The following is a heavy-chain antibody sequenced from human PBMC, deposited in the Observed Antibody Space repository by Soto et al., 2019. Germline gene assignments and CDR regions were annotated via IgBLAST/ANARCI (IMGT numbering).Heavy chain of an antibody. CDR1: GGSISSSSYY. V-gene: IGHV4-39*02. CDR2: IYYSGST. Sequence: QLQLQESGPGLVKPSETLSLTCTVSGGSISSSSYYWGWIRQPPGKGLEWIGSIYYSGSTYYNPSHKSRVTISVDTSKNQFSLKLRSVTAADTAVYYCARERVYCSGGSCPVDYWGQGTLVTVSS. D-gene: IGHD2-15*01. CDR3: ARERVYCSGGSCPVDY. J-gene: IGHJ4*02.